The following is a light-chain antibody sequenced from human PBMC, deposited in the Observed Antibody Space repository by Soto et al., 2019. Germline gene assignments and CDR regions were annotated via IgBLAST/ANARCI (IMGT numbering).Light chain of an antibody. V-gene: IGLV2-14*01. CDR3: SSFTSGTSRYV. CDR2: EVN. J-gene: IGLJ1*01. Sequence: QSALTQPASVSGSPGQSVTISCTGTRSDVGGFNYVSWYQQHPGEAPKLVIFEVNNRPSGISNRFFGSKSDNTASLTISGLQAEDEADYYCSSFTSGTSRYVFGTGTKLTVL. CDR1: RSDVGGFNY.